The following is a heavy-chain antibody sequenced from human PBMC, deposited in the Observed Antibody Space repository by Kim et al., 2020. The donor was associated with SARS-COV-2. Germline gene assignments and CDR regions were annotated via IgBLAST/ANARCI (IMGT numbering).Heavy chain of an antibody. CDR1: GYPFSSFA. V-gene: IGHV1-18*01. CDR3: ARSLFDYSWGTSLKKEHS. J-gene: IGHJ5*01. CDR2: ISPFKTTG. Sequence: ASVKVSCKTSGYPFSSFAISWVRQAPGQGLEWMGWISPFKTTGTYTQKFQGRLTMSTDISTSTAYMELRSPRSDDTAVYYCARSLFDYSWGTSLKKEHSW. D-gene: IGHD3-16*01.